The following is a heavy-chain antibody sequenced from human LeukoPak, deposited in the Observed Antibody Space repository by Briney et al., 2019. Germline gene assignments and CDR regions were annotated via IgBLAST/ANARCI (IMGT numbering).Heavy chain of an antibody. J-gene: IGHJ4*02. D-gene: IGHD2-21*01. V-gene: IGHV3-74*01. CDR1: GFNLNSFY. CDR2: IRKDGTST. Sequence: PGGSLRLSCVVSGFNLNSFYMDWVRQAPGKGLVWVSGIRKDGTSTGYADSVQGRFSISRETDKNTVYLQMNSLRPDDTGVYFCARGNCGPEFWGQGTLVTVSS. CDR3: ARGNCGPEF.